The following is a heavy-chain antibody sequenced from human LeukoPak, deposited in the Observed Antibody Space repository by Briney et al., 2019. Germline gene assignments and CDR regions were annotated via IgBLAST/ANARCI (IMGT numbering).Heavy chain of an antibody. CDR1: GDSVSNTDYY. D-gene: IGHD2-2*01. V-gene: IGHV4-34*01. Sequence: SETLSLTCTVSGDSVSNTDYYWSWIRQPPGKGLEWIGEINHSGSTNYNPSLKSRVTISVDTSKNQFSLKLSSVTAADTAVYYCAKGRSYARTYYFDYWGQGTLVTVSS. CDR2: INHSGST. J-gene: IGHJ4*02. CDR3: AKGRSYARTYYFDY.